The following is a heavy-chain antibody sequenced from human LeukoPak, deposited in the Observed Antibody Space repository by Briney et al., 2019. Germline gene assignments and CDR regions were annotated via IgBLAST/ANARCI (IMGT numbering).Heavy chain of an antibody. CDR2: ISNNGGYT. Sequence: PGGSLRLSCVASGFTFTSHWMTWVRQAPGKGLEWVSAISNNGGYTYYADSVQGRFTISRDNSKSTLCLQMNSLRAEDTAVYYCAKQLGYCSDGSCYFPYWGQGTLVTVSS. D-gene: IGHD2-15*01. CDR3: AKQLGYCSDGSCYFPY. J-gene: IGHJ4*02. CDR1: GFTFTSHW. V-gene: IGHV3-23*01.